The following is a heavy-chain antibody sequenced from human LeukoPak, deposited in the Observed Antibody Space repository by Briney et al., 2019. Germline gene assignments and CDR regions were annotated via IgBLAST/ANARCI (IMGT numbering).Heavy chain of an antibody. CDR1: GFTFSSYA. D-gene: IGHD4-17*01. J-gene: IGHJ2*01. V-gene: IGHV3-30*04. Sequence: GGSLRLSSAASGFTFSSYAMHWVRQAPGKGLEWVAVISYDGSNKYYADSLKGRFTISRDNSKNTLYLQMNSLRAEDTAVYYCAKEGDYRLWYFDLWGRGTLVTVSS. CDR3: AKEGDYRLWYFDL. CDR2: ISYDGSNK.